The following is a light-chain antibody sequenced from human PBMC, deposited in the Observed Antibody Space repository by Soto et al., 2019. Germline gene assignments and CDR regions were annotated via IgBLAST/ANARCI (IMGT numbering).Light chain of an antibody. CDR3: QQYNNRHT. CDR1: QSVSSN. Sequence: EIEMTQSPATLSVSPGERATLSCRASQSVSSNLAWYQQKPGQAPRLLIYGASTRATGIPARFSGSGSGTAVTLTIISLQYEDFAVYYCQQYNNRHTFGPGTKVDIK. V-gene: IGKV3-15*01. CDR2: GAS. J-gene: IGKJ3*01.